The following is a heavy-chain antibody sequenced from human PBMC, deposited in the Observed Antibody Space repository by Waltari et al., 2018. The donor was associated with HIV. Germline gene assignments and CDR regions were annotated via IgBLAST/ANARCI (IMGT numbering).Heavy chain of an antibody. CDR2: MKPNRGNT. Sequence: QVQLVQSGAEVKKPGASVKVSCKASGYTFTSYDINWVRQATGQGREWMGWMKPNRGNTGYAQKFQGRGTMTRDTSISTAYMELSSLRSDDTAVYYCARALGRGYCSSTSCFFDYWGQGPLVTVSS. V-gene: IGHV1-8*01. D-gene: IGHD2-2*01. CDR1: GYTFTSYD. CDR3: ARALGRGYCSSTSCFFDY. J-gene: IGHJ4*02.